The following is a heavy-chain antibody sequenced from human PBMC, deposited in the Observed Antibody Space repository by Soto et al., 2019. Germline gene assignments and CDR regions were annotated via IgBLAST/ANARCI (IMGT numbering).Heavy chain of an antibody. Sequence: GGSLRLSCGGSGFIFSRYGMHWVRQAPGKGLEWVTGISYDGGERFYADSVKGRFTISRDNSKNRLDPQMSSLRPEDTAVYYCARDLPLYCRGDCNFDFWGQGTLVTVSS. J-gene: IGHJ4*02. CDR1: GFIFSRYG. D-gene: IGHD2-21*02. CDR2: ISYDGGER. V-gene: IGHV3-30*03. CDR3: ARDLPLYCRGDCNFDF.